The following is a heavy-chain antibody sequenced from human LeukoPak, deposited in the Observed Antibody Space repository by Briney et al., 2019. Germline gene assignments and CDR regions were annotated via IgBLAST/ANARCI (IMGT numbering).Heavy chain of an antibody. CDR2: ISRGSSTI. Sequence: GGSLSLSWAASGFTFCDYSMNWVRQAPGKGLEWVSYISRGSSTIYYADSVKGRFTISRDNAKNSLYLQMNSLRAEDTAMYYCARDKGEDYWGQGTLVTVSS. V-gene: IGHV3-48*01. CDR3: ARDKGEDY. J-gene: IGHJ4*02. CDR1: GFTFCDYS. D-gene: IGHD3-16*01.